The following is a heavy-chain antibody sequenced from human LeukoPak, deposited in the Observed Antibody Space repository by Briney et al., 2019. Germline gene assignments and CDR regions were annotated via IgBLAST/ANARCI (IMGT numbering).Heavy chain of an antibody. CDR3: AKDLRIQLWAYYFDY. D-gene: IGHD5-18*01. V-gene: IGHV3-23*01. Sequence: GGSLRLSCAASGFTFSSYAMSWVRQAPGKGLEWVSAISGSGGSTYYADSVKGRFTISRDNSKNTLYLQMNSLRAEDTAVYYCAKDLRIQLWAYYFDYWGQGTLVTVSS. J-gene: IGHJ4*02. CDR1: GFTFSSYA. CDR2: ISGSGGST.